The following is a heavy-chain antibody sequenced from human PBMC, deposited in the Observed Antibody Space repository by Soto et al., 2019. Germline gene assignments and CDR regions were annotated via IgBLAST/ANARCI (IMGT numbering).Heavy chain of an antibody. Sequence: EVQLVESGGGLVQPGGSLRLSCAASGFAFSSHWMTWVRQAPGKGLEWVANIKQDGSGEYYVDSVKGRFTISRDNAKNSLSLQMNSLRAEDTAVYYCARVAPTTCGDQQLDCWGQGTLVTVSS. V-gene: IGHV3-7*01. CDR3: ARVAPTTCGDQQLDC. D-gene: IGHD4-17*01. J-gene: IGHJ4*02. CDR1: GFAFSSHW. CDR2: IKQDGSGE.